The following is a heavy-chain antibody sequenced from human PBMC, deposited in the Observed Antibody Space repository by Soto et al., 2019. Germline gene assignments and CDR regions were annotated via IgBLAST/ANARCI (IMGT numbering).Heavy chain of an antibody. D-gene: IGHD4-17*01. CDR1: GGSFSGYY. Sequence: SETLSLTCAVYGGSFSGYYWSWIRQPPGKGLEWIGEINHSGSTNYNPSLKSRVTISVDTSKNQFSLKLSSVTAADTAVYYCARGSTTVTTIASPGYYMDVWGKGTTVTVSS. V-gene: IGHV4-34*01. CDR3: ARGSTTVTTIASPGYYMDV. CDR2: INHSGST. J-gene: IGHJ6*03.